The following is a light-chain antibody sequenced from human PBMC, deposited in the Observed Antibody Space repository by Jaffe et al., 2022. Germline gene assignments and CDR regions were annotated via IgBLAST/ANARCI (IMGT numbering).Light chain of an antibody. Sequence: EIVMTQSPATLSASPGERATLSCRASQSITNNLAWYQQKPGQAPRLLIFGASSRATGIPVRFSGSGSGTEFTLTISSLQSEDFAVYYCLQYNNWLTWTFGQGTKVEIK. CDR3: LQYNNWLTWT. CDR1: QSITNN. V-gene: IGKV3-15*01. CDR2: GAS. J-gene: IGKJ1*01.